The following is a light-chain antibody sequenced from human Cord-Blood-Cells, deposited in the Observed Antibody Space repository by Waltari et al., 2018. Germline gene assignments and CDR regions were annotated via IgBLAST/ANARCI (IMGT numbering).Light chain of an antibody. CDR3: NSRDSSGNHYV. J-gene: IGLJ1*01. CDR2: GKN. V-gene: IGLV3-19*01. CDR1: SLRSYY. Sequence: SSELTQDPAVSVALGQTVRITCQGESLRSYYASWYQKKPGQAPVLVIYGKNNRPSGIPDRCSGTSSGNQASLTITGAQAEDEADYYCNSRDSSGNHYVFGTGTKVTVL.